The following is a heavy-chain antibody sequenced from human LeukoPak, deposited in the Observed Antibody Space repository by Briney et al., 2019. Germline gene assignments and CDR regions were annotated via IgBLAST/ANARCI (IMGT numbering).Heavy chain of an antibody. CDR1: GFIFSDYA. J-gene: IGHJ4*02. CDR2: IFVGGAGS. Sequence: GGSLRLSCAASGFIFSDYAMGWVRQAPGKGLEWVSAIFVGGAGSYSAASVKGRFTISRDNSKNTLYLQMTSLRADDTAVYYCAKFEGHPWGTYHHDYWGQGTLVTVSS. D-gene: IGHD3-16*01. CDR3: AKFEGHPWGTYHHDY. V-gene: IGHV3-23*01.